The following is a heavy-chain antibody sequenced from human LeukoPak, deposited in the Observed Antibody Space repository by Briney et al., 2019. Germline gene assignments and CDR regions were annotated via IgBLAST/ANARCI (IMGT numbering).Heavy chain of an antibody. V-gene: IGHV1-8*01. Sequence: GASVKVSCKASGYTFTNYDINWVRQASGQGLDWMGWMNPNSGNTGYAQKFRGRVTMTRNTSISTAYMELSSLSSEDTAAYYCARGPGCISTTCPYYFDYWGQGTLVTVSS. J-gene: IGHJ4*02. CDR3: ARGPGCISTTCPYYFDY. CDR1: GYTFTNYD. CDR2: MNPNSGNT. D-gene: IGHD2-2*01.